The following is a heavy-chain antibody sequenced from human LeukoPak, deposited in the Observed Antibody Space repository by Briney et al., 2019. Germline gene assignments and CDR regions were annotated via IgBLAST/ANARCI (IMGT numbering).Heavy chain of an antibody. CDR1: GFIFSNYG. J-gene: IGHJ3*02. CDR2: IRYDESNK. Sequence: GGSLRLSCAASGFIFSNYGMHWVRQAPGKGLEWVAFIRYDESNKYYADSVKGRFTISRDNSKNTLYLQMNSLRAEDTAVYYCAKVSPLKVGAILGRAFDIWGQGTMVTVSS. D-gene: IGHD1-26*01. V-gene: IGHV3-30*02. CDR3: AKVSPLKVGAILGRAFDI.